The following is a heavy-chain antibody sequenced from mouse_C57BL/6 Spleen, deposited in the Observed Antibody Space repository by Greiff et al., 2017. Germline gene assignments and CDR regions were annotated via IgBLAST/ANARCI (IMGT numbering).Heavy chain of an antibody. J-gene: IGHJ4*01. CDR1: GYTFTDYA. V-gene: IGHV1-67*01. CDR3: ADYYGSSYAMDY. Sequence: VQLQQSGPELVRPGVSVKISCKGSGYTFTDYAIHWVQQSHAKSLQWIGVISTYYGDASYNQKFKDKATMTVDKSSSTAYMELARLTSEDSAVDYCADYYGSSYAMDYWGQGTSVTVSS. CDR2: ISTYYGDA. D-gene: IGHD1-1*01.